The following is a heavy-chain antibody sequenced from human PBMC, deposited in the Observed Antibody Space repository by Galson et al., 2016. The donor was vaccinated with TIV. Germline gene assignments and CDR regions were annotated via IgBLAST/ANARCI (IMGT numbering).Heavy chain of an antibody. V-gene: IGHV3-9*01. CDR2: ISWNSDNM. J-gene: IGHJ4*02. CDR1: GFHFSTYW. D-gene: IGHD2-15*01. Sequence: SLRLSCAASGFHFSTYWMHWVRQAPGKGLEWVSGISWNSDNMAYGDSVKGRFTISRDNAKNSLYLQMDSLRSEDTALYYCARDRGRSAWHYLDSWGQGTLVSVSS. CDR3: ARDRGRSAWHYLDS.